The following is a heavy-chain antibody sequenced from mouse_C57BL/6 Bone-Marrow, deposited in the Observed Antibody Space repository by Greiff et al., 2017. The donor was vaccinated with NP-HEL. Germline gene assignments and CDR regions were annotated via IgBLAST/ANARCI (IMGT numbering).Heavy chain of an antibody. CDR3: ARPYYYGSSYEGAMDY. V-gene: IGHV1-64*01. CDR1: GYTFTSYW. Sequence: QVQLQQPGAELVKPGASVKLSCKASGYTFTSYWMHWVKQRPGQGLEWIGMIHPNSGSTHYNEKFKSKATLTVDKSSSTAYMQLSSLTSEDSAVYYWARPYYYGSSYEGAMDYWGQGTSVTVSS. J-gene: IGHJ4*01. CDR2: IHPNSGST. D-gene: IGHD1-1*01.